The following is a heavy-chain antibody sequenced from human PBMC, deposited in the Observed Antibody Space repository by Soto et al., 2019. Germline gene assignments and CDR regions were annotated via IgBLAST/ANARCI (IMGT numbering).Heavy chain of an antibody. CDR3: AREKRLMGYYYGMDV. Sequence: ASVKVSCKASGYAFTSYGISWVRQAPGQGLEWMGWISAYNGNTNYAQKLQGRVTMTTDTSTSTAYMELRSLRSGDTAVYYCAREKRLMGYYYGMDVWGQGTTVTVSS. J-gene: IGHJ6*02. CDR2: ISAYNGNT. CDR1: GYAFTSYG. V-gene: IGHV1-18*01. D-gene: IGHD2-8*01.